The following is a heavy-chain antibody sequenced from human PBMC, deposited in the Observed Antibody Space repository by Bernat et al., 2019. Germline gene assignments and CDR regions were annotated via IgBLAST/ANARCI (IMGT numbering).Heavy chain of an antibody. CDR3: ASGTGDFGDPFDY. D-gene: IGHD4-17*01. CDR2: INSDGSRT. J-gene: IGHJ4*01. V-gene: IGHV3-74*01. CDR1: ESTFSSYW. Sequence: EVQLVESGGGLVQPGGSLRLSCAASESTFSSYWMHWVRQGPGKGLEWVSRINSDGSRTSYADSEKGHFTISRDSAKNTLFLQMNSLRAEETAVYYCASGTGDFGDPFDYWGQGTLVTVSS.